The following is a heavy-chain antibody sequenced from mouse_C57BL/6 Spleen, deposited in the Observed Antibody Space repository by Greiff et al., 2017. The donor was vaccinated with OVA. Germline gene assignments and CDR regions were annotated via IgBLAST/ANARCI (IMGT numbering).Heavy chain of an antibody. D-gene: IGHD3-3*01. V-gene: IGHV5-16*01. J-gene: IGHJ2*01. CDR1: GFTFSDYY. CDR2: INYDGSST. Sequence: EVHLVESEGGLVQPGSSLKLSCTASGFTFSDYYMAWVRQVPEKGLEWVANINYDGSSTYYLDSLTSRFIISRDDAKNILYLQMSSLKSEDTTTYYCARDRACYFDYWGQGTTLTVSS. CDR3: ARDRACYFDY.